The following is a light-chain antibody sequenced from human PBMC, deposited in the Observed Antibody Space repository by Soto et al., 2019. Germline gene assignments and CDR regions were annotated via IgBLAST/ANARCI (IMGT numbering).Light chain of an antibody. V-gene: IGKV3-11*01. CDR1: QTVGTY. CDR2: DAS. CDR3: QQRNNWPRIT. Sequence: EIVLTQFPATLSLSPGETATLSCRASQTVGTYLAWYQQKPGQAPRLLIPDASNRATGVPARFSGSGSGTDFTLTISSLEPEDFAVYFCQQRNNWPRITFGQGTRLEIK. J-gene: IGKJ5*01.